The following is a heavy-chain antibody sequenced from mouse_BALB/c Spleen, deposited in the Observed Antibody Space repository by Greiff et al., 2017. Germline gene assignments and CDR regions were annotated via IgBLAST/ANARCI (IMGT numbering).Heavy chain of an antibody. CDR3: ARYHKLLRSYYFDY. CDR1: GYTFSSYW. V-gene: IGHV1-9*01. D-gene: IGHD1-1*01. Sequence: QVQLKQSGAELMKPGASVKISCKATGYTFSSYWIEWVKQRPGHGLEWIGEILPGSGSTNYNEKFKGKATFTADTSSNTAYMQLSSLTSEDSAVYYCARYHKLLRSYYFDYWGQGTTLTVSS. CDR2: ILPGSGST. J-gene: IGHJ2*01.